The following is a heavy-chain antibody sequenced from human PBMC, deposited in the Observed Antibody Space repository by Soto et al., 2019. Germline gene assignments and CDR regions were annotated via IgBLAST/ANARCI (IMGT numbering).Heavy chain of an antibody. CDR3: AKDQDSDYDSYYYGMDV. J-gene: IGHJ6*02. Sequence: QVQLVESGGGVVQPGRSLRLSCGASGFTFGSYGMHWVRQAPRKGLEWVAVISYDASNKYYADSVKGQFTMYRDNSKHSLYLQMNSVRDEGSAVYYGAKDQDSDYDSYYYGMDVWGQGTTVTVFS. CDR2: ISYDASNK. V-gene: IGHV3-30*18. CDR1: GFTFGSYG. D-gene: IGHD5-12*01.